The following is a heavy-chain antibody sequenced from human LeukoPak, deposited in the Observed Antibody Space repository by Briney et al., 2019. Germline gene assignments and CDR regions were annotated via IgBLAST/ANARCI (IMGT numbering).Heavy chain of an antibody. CDR1: GFTFSSYG. V-gene: IGHV3-30*02. J-gene: IGHJ5*02. CDR3: YVMVRGVPWFDP. D-gene: IGHD3-10*01. CDR2: IRYDGSNK. Sequence: PGGSLRLSCAASGFTFSSYGMHWVRQAPGKGLEWVAFIRYDGSNKYYADSVKGRFTISRDDSKNTLYLQMNSLRAEDTAVYYCYVMVRGVPWFDPWGQGTLVTVSS.